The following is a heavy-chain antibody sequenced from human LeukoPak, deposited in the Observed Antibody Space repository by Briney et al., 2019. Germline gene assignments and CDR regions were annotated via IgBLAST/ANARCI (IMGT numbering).Heavy chain of an antibody. CDR2: IYTSGSS. CDR1: GGSINSYY. D-gene: IGHD3-22*01. V-gene: IGHV4-4*07. J-gene: IGHJ3*02. Sequence: SETLSLTCTVSGGSINSYYWSWIRQPAGKGLEWIGRIYTSGSSNYNPSLKSRVTLSVDTSKNQFSLKLSSVTAADTAVYYCARDKDYYDSSEGAFDIWGQGTMVTVSS. CDR3: ARDKDYYDSSEGAFDI.